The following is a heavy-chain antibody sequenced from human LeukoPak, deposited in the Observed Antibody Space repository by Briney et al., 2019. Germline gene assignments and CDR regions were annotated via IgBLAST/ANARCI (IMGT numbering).Heavy chain of an antibody. CDR3: ARGGGSYSRS. CDR2: IYTSGST. Sequence: SETLSLTCTVSGGSISSGSYYWSWLRQPAGRGLEWIGRIYTSGSTNYNPSLKSRVTISVDTSKNQFSLKLSSVTAADTAVYYCARGGGSYSRSWGQGTLVTVSS. V-gene: IGHV4-61*02. CDR1: GGSISSGSYY. J-gene: IGHJ5*02. D-gene: IGHD1-26*01.